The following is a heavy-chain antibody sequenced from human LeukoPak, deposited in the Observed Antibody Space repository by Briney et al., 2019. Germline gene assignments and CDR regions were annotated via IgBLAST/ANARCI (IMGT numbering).Heavy chain of an antibody. D-gene: IGHD3-10*01. CDR2: ISSSSSYI. CDR1: GFTFSSYS. CDR3: ARDPSRYYGSGSLLI. Sequence: GGSLRLSCAASGFTFSSYSMNWVRQAPGKGLEWVSSISSSSSYIYYADSVKGRFTISRDNAKNSLYLQMNSLRAEDTAVYYCARDPSRYYGSGSLLIWGQGTMVTVSS. J-gene: IGHJ3*02. V-gene: IGHV3-21*01.